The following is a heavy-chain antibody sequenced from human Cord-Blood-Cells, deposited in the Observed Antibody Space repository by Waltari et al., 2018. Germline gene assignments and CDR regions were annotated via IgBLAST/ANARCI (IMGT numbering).Heavy chain of an antibody. V-gene: IGHV1-2*04. Sequence: QVQLVQSGAAVQKPGASVKASGTASGYTFTGYYMTWVRQAPGQGLEWMGWINPNSGGTNYAQKFQGWVTMTRDTSISTAYMELSRLRSDDTAVYYCARGRTIFGKDFDYWGQGTLVTVSS. CDR2: INPNSGGT. CDR3: ARGRTIFGKDFDY. CDR1: GYTFTGYY. D-gene: IGHD3-3*01. J-gene: IGHJ4*02.